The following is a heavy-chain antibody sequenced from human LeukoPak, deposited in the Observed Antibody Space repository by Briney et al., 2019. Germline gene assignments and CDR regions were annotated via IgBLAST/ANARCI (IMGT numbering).Heavy chain of an antibody. Sequence: GGSLRLSCAVSGFRVSDYYMGWVRQAPGKGLEWVGLIRDSGEAFYADFARGRFAISRDESENTLYLQMNSLRVEDTAVYFCARNRAANQDWVEFDPWGQGTPVIVSS. CDR2: IRDSGEA. J-gene: IGHJ5*02. CDR3: ARNRAANQDWVEFDP. V-gene: IGHV3-66*02. D-gene: IGHD3/OR15-3a*01. CDR1: GFRVSDYY.